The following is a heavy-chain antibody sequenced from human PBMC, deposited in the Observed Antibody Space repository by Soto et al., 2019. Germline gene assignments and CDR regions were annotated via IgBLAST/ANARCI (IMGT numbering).Heavy chain of an antibody. CDR1: GFTFSSYG. J-gene: IGHJ4*02. V-gene: IGHV3-30*18. CDR3: AKDASVTNYDILTGPFDY. D-gene: IGHD3-9*01. CDR2: ISYDGSNK. Sequence: GGSLRLSCAASGFTFSSYGMHWVRQAPGKGLEWVAVISYDGSNKYYADSVKGRFTISRDNSKNTLYLQMNSLRAEDTAVYYCAKDASVTNYDILTGPFDYWGQGTLVTVSS.